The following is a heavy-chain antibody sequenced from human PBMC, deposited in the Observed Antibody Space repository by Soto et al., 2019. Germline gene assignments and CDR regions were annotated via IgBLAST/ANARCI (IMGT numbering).Heavy chain of an antibody. CDR3: TRGSNSEDF. D-gene: IGHD6-13*01. Sequence: ASETLSLTCTVSGGSISTYYWSWVRQPPGKGLEWIGYIYYTGSTNYNPSLKSRVTMLVDTSKNQFSLKLNSVTAADTAVYYCTRGSNSEDFWGQGTLVTVSS. CDR2: IYYTGST. V-gene: IGHV4-59*01. J-gene: IGHJ4*02. CDR1: GGSISTYY.